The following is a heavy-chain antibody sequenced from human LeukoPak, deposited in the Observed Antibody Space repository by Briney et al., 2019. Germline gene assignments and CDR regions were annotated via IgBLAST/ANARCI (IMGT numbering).Heavy chain of an antibody. CDR1: GFTFNIYS. D-gene: IGHD3-22*01. J-gene: IGHJ4*02. V-gene: IGHV3-23*01. CDR2: ITGSGDNT. Sequence: GGSLRLSCAASGFTFNIYSMSWVRQAPGKGLEWVSAITGSGDNTWYVDSAKGRFTISRDNSKNTLYLQMNSLRADDTAVYYCARAYYYDTSATPDYWGQGTLVTVSS. CDR3: ARAYYYDTSATPDY.